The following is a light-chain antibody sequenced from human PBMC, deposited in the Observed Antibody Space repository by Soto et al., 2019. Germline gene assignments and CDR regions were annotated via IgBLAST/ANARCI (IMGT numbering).Light chain of an antibody. V-gene: IGKV3-15*01. CDR1: QAVGSN. J-gene: IGKJ4*01. Sequence: IVLTQSPATLSVSPGERATLSCRASQAVGSNLAWYQQRPGQAPRLLIYDASTSATGIPHRVSGGGSGTDFTLTISSLQSDDFAVYYCQHFNKWPHMPAFGGGTKLAI. CDR2: DAS. CDR3: QHFNKWPHMPA.